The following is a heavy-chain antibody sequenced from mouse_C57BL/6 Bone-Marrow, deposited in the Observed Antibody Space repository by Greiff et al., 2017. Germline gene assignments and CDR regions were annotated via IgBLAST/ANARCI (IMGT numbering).Heavy chain of an antibody. V-gene: IGHV5-17*03. Sequence: EVKLVESGGGLVKPGGSLKLSCAASGFTFSDYGMHWVRQAPEKGLEWVAYISSGSSTIYYADTVKGRFTISRDNAKNTLFLQMSHLKSEDTAMYYCAREVGGFAYWGQGTLVTVSA. CDR1: GFTFSDYG. CDR3: AREVGGFAY. J-gene: IGHJ3*01. D-gene: IGHD1-3*01. CDR2: ISSGSSTI.